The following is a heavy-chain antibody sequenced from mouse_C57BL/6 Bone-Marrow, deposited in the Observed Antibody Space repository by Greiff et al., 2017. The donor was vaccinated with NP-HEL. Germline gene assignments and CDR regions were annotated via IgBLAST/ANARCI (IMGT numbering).Heavy chain of an antibody. CDR2: IYIGNGYT. CDR3: ARKKGFYYYGSRDWYFDV. J-gene: IGHJ1*03. Sequence: EVQLQQSGAELVRPGSSVKMSCKTSGYTFTSYGINWVKQRPGQGLEWIGYIYIGNGYTEYNEKFKGKATLTSDTSSSTAYMQLSSLTSEDSAIYFCARKKGFYYYGSRDWYFDVWGTGTTVTVSS. CDR1: GYTFTSYG. V-gene: IGHV1-58*01. D-gene: IGHD1-1*01.